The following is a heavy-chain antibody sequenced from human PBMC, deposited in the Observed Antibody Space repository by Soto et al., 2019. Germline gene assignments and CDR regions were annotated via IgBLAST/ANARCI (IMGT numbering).Heavy chain of an antibody. J-gene: IGHJ5*02. D-gene: IGHD2-15*01. Sequence: GGSLRLSCAASGFTFSDYGIHWVRQAPGKGLEWVAVISYDGSNRYYADSVEGRFTISRDNSNNLVSLQMNNLRAEDTALYYCARQGLPHLNSFDPWGQGTLVTVSS. CDR2: ISYDGSNR. CDR3: ARQGLPHLNSFDP. V-gene: IGHV3-30*03. CDR1: GFTFSDYG.